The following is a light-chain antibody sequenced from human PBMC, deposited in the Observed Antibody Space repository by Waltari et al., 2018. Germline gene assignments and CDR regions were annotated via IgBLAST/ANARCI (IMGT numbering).Light chain of an antibody. J-gene: IGKJ3*01. CDR1: RTLFYSSKNRTY. V-gene: IGKV4-1*01. CDR3: QQYYTTPFP. Sequence: DIVMTQSPNSLPVALGARATISCKSSRTLFYSSKNRTYLGWYQQNPGHPPKLLIYWASPRESGVPARFSGSASGTDFTLTISSLQAEDVAVYYCQQYYTTPFPFGPRTKVEIK. CDR2: WAS.